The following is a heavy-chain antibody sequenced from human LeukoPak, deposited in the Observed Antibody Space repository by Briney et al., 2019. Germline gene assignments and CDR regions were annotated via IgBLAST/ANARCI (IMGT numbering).Heavy chain of an antibody. Sequence: SETLSLTCAVSGGSFSGYYWSWIRQPPGKGLEWIGEINHSGSTNYNPSLKSRVTISVDTSKNQFSLKLSSVTAADTAVYYCARYVTGRRYYGSGSYYQAGYFDYWGQGTLVTVSS. CDR3: ARYVTGRRYYGSGSYYQAGYFDY. V-gene: IGHV4-34*01. CDR2: INHSGST. J-gene: IGHJ4*02. CDR1: GGSFSGYY. D-gene: IGHD3-10*01.